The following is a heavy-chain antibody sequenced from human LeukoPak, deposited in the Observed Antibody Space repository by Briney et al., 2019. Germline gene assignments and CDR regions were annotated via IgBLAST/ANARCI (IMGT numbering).Heavy chain of an antibody. CDR2: ISSNGGST. D-gene: IGHD5-18*01. J-gene: IGHJ4*02. CDR3: ARDRERGYSYGPGYDY. V-gene: IGHV3-64*01. CDR1: GFTFSSYA. Sequence: GGSLRLSCAASGFTFSSYAMHWVRQAPGKGLEYVSAISSNGGSTYYANSVKGRFTISRDNSKNTLYLQMGSLRAEDMAVYYCARDRERGYSYGPGYDYWGQGTLVTVSS.